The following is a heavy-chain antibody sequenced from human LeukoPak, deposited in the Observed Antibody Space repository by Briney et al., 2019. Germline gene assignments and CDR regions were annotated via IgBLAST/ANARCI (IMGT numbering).Heavy chain of an antibody. CDR2: IYYSGNT. CDR1: GGSISNYY. V-gene: IGHV4-59*01. J-gene: IGHJ4*02. CDR3: VRENYSSGWYGIIDY. D-gene: IGHD6-19*01. Sequence: SETLSLTCSVSGGSISNYYWSWIRQPPGKGLDWIGYIYYSGNTNYNPSLKSRVTISVDTSKNQFSLKLSSVTAADTAVYYCVRENYSSGWYGIIDYWGQGTLVTVSS.